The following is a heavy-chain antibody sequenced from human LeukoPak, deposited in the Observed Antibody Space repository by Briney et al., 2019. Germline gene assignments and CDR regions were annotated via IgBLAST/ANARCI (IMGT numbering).Heavy chain of an antibody. CDR3: ARDISSSATISSGFDY. CDR1: GFTFSSYA. D-gene: IGHD5-12*01. Sequence: GGSLGLSCAASGFTFSSYAMHWVRQAPGKGLEWVAVISYDGSNKYYADSVKGRFTISRDNSKNTLYLQMNSLRAEDTAVYYCARDISSSATISSGFDYWGQGTLVTVSS. V-gene: IGHV3-30-3*01. CDR2: ISYDGSNK. J-gene: IGHJ4*02.